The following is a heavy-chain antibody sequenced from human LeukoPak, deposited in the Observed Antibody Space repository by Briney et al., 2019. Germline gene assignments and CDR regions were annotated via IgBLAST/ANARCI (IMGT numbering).Heavy chain of an antibody. Sequence: AQTLSLTCTVSGGSISSGGYYWSWIPQHPGKGLEWIGYIYYTGSTYYNPSLKSRVTISVDTSKNQFSLKLSSVTAADTAVYYCARVGAHYYDSSGYARINWFDPWGQGTLVTVSS. J-gene: IGHJ5*02. CDR1: GGSISSGGYY. D-gene: IGHD3-22*01. CDR2: IYYTGST. V-gene: IGHV4-31*03. CDR3: ARVGAHYYDSSGYARINWFDP.